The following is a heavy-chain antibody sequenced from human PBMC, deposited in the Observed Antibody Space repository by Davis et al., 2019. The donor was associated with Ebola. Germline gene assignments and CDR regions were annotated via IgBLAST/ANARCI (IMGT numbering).Heavy chain of an antibody. J-gene: IGHJ4*02. Sequence: MPSETLSLTCTASGGSISSYYWSWIRQPPGKGLEWIGYIYYSGSTNYNPSLKSRVTISVDTSKNQFSLKLSSVTAADTAVYYCAKTASGYSSGFNDWGQGTLVTVSS. CDR2: IYYSGST. CDR1: GGSISSYY. CDR3: AKTASGYSSGFND. V-gene: IGHV4-59*01. D-gene: IGHD6-19*01.